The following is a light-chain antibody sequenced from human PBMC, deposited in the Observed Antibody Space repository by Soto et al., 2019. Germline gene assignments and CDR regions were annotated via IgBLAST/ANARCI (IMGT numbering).Light chain of an antibody. V-gene: IGKV1-39*01. J-gene: IGKJ3*01. CDR1: QSISSY. CDR2: AAS. Sequence: DIQITQSPSSLSASVGDRVTITCRASQSISSYLNWYQQKPGKAPKLLIYAASSLQSGVPSRFSGSGSVTDFTLTISSLPPEDFATYYCQQSYSTPRTFGPGTKVDIK. CDR3: QQSYSTPRT.